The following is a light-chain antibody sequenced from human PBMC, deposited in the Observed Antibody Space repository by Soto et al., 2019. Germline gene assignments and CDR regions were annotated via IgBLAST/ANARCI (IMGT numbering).Light chain of an antibody. CDR2: DAS. Sequence: DIQMTQSPSTLSASVGDRVTLTCRASQSISSWLAWYQQKPGKAPKLLIYDASSLESGVPSRFSGSGSGTEFTLTISSLQPDDFATYYCQQYNSYSARTFGQGTKVDI. CDR3: QQYNSYSART. CDR1: QSISSW. J-gene: IGKJ1*01. V-gene: IGKV1-5*01.